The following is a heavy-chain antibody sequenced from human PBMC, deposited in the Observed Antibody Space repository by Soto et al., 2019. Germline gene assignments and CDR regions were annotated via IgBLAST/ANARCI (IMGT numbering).Heavy chain of an antibody. J-gene: IGHJ3*01. Sequence: QVQLVQSGAEVKEPGASVKVSCKASGYTFTTYGIHWVRQAPGQSLEWMGWINTGNGGTEVSQKFRGRVTITRDTVATTVYMEVSSLTTEDTAVYYCARQDSFDVWGQGTMVTVSS. CDR1: GYTFTTYG. V-gene: IGHV1-3*04. CDR2: INTGNGGT. CDR3: ARQDSFDV.